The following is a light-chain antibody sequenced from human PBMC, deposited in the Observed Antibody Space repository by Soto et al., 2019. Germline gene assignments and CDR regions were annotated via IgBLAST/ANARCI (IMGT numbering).Light chain of an antibody. CDR2: KAS. V-gene: IGKV1-5*03. Sequence: DIQMTQCPSTLSASVGDRVTITFRASQSISSWLAWYQQKPGKAPKLLIYKASSLESGVPSRFSGSGSGTEFTLTISSLQPDDFATYYCQQYNSYCTFGQGTKVDIK. CDR3: QQYNSYCT. J-gene: IGKJ1*01. CDR1: QSISSW.